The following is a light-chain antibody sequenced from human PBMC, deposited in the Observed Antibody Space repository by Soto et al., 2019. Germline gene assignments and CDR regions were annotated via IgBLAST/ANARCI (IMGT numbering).Light chain of an antibody. V-gene: IGKV3-20*01. CDR2: GAS. J-gene: IGKJ3*01. CDR3: QQYGSSPPFT. CDR1: QSVSSSY. Sequence: EIVLSQSPATLSLSPGERATLSCRAIQSVSSSYLAWYQQKPGQAPRLLIYGASSRATGIPDRFSGSGSGTDFTLTISRLEPEDFAVYYCQQYGSSPPFTFGPGTKVDIK.